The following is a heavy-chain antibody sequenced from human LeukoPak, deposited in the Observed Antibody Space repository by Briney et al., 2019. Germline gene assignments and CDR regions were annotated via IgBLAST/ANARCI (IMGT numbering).Heavy chain of an antibody. Sequence: ASVKVSCKASGYTFTSYGISWVRQAPGQGLEWMGWISAYNGNTNYAQKLQGRVTMTTDTFTSTAYMELRSLRSDDTAVYYCARDPLPPYCSSTSCPTRRWFDPWGQGTLVTVSS. V-gene: IGHV1-18*01. J-gene: IGHJ5*02. CDR2: ISAYNGNT. CDR1: GYTFTSYG. CDR3: ARDPLPPYCSSTSCPTRRWFDP. D-gene: IGHD2-2*01.